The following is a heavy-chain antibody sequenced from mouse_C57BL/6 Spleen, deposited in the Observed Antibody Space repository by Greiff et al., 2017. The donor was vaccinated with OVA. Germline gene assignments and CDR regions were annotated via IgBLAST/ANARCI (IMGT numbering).Heavy chain of an antibody. J-gene: IGHJ4*01. Sequence: VQLKQSGPELVKPGDSVKISCKASGYSFTGYFMNWVMQSHGKSLEWIGRINPYNGDTFYNQKFKGKATLTVDKSSSTAHMELRSLTSEDSAVYYCARSDGYYGYAMDYWGQGTSVTVSS. CDR2: INPYNGDT. V-gene: IGHV1-20*01. CDR3: ARSDGYYGYAMDY. D-gene: IGHD2-3*01. CDR1: GYSFTGYF.